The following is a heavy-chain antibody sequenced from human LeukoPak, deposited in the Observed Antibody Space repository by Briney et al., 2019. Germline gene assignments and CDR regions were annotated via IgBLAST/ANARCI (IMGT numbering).Heavy chain of an antibody. CDR3: AREGLGCSGGSCYSAYYYYYGMDV. CDR1: GFTFSRYA. Sequence: PGGSLRLSCASSGFTFSRYAMTWVRQAAGKGLEWASVISCSGSSTYYAESVKGRFNISRDNAKNSLYLQMNSLRAEDTAVYYCAREGLGCSGGSCYSAYYYYYGMDVWGQGTTVTVSS. V-gene: IGHV3-23*01. J-gene: IGHJ6*02. D-gene: IGHD2-15*01. CDR2: ISCSGSST.